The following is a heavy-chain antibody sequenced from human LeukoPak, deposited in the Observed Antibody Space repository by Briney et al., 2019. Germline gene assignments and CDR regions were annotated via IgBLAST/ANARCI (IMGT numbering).Heavy chain of an antibody. V-gene: IGHV3-7*03. CDR2: INQGGSEK. D-gene: IGHD2-2*01. CDR1: EFILSNYW. CDR3: ARLVVPPGNRGWYYEH. J-gene: IGHJ4*02. Sequence: GGSLRLSCAASEFILSNYWMSWVRQGPGEGPEWVANINQGGSEKYYVDSVKGRFTISRDNAKNSLDLQVNSLRVEDTAIYYCARLVVPPGNRGWYYEHWGQGTLVTVSS.